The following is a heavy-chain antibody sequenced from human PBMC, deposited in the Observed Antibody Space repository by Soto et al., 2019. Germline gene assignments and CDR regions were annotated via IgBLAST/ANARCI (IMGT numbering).Heavy chain of an antibody. CDR2: IYYSGST. Sequence: SETLSLTCTVSGGSINSFYWSWIRQPPGKGLEWIGYIYYSGSTVYNPLLKSRITISLDTSKTQFSLKLTSVTAADTAVYYCARVKYGSGSYLHTFDYWGQGALVTVSS. CDR3: ARVKYGSGSYLHTFDY. D-gene: IGHD3-10*01. J-gene: IGHJ4*02. CDR1: GGSINSFY. V-gene: IGHV4-59*01.